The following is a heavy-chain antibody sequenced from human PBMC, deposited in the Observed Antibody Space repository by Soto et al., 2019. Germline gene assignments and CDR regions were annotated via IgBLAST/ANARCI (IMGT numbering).Heavy chain of an antibody. CDR1: SFTYISYA. CDR2: ICGSGGST. Sequence: PVGSLRLSCAASSFTYISYAMSWVRLAPGNELEFVSAICGSGGSTYYADSVKGRFPISRANAKNTLYLQMNSLRAEDTAVYYCAKNLGYTVLQWGQGTLVIVSS. CDR3: AKNLGYTVLQ. D-gene: IGHD2-2*02. V-gene: IGHV3-23*01. J-gene: IGHJ4*02.